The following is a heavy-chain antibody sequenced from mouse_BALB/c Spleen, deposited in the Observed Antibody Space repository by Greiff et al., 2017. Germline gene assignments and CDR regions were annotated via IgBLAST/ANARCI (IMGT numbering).Heavy chain of an antibody. CDR1: GYTFTSYW. V-gene: IGHV1-69*02. J-gene: IGHJ3*01. Sequence: VQLQQPGAELVRPGASVKLSCKASGYTFTSYWINWVKQRPGQGLEWIGNIYPSDSYTNYNQKFKDKATLTVDKSSSTAYMQLSSPTSEDSAVYYCTRGYYGYDGFAYWGQGTLVTVSA. D-gene: IGHD2-2*01. CDR2: IYPSDSYT. CDR3: TRGYYGYDGFAY.